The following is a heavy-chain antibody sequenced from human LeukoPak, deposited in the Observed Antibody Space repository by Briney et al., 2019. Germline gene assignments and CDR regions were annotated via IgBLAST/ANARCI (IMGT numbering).Heavy chain of an antibody. CDR1: GFTFSSYW. Sequence: GGSLRLSCAASGFTFSSYWMHWVRQAGKGLVWVSRINSDGSSTNYADSVKGRFTISRDNAKNTLYLQMNSLRAEDTAAYYCARAGYAFDIWGQGTMVTVSS. D-gene: IGHD5-18*01. V-gene: IGHV3-74*01. CDR3: ARAGYAFDI. CDR2: INSDGSST. J-gene: IGHJ3*02.